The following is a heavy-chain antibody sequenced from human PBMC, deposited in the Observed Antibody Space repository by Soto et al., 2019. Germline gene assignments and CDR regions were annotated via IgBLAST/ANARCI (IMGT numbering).Heavy chain of an antibody. CDR2: ISSSSSYI. V-gene: IGHV3-21*01. CDR3: AREWELLHDLDI. J-gene: IGHJ3*02. D-gene: IGHD1-26*01. Sequence: GGSLRLSCAASGFTFSSYSMTWVRQAPGKGLEWVSSISSSSSYIYYADSVKGRFTISRDNAKNSLYLQMNSLRAEDKAVYYCAREWELLHDLDIWGQGTMVTVSS. CDR1: GFTFSSYS.